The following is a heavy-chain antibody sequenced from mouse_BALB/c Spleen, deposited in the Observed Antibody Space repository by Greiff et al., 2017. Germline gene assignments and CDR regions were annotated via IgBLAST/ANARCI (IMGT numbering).Heavy chain of an antibody. Sequence: VQLQQSGTVLARPGASVKMSCKASGYSFTSYWMHWVKQRPGQGLEWIGAIYPGNSDTSYNQKFKGKAKLTAVTSASTAYMELSSLTNEDSAVYYCTREVYGNYAMDYWGQGNSVTVSS. CDR2: IYPGNSDT. D-gene: IGHD2-1*01. CDR1: GYSFTSYW. J-gene: IGHJ4*01. V-gene: IGHV1-5*01. CDR3: TREVYGNYAMDY.